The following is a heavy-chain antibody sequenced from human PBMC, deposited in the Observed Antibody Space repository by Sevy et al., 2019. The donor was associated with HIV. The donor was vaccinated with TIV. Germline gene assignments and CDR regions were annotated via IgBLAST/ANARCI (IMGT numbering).Heavy chain of an antibody. J-gene: IGHJ6*02. CDR3: AGDRATIFGVVNYYYGMDV. V-gene: IGHV1-2*06. Sequence: ASVKVSCKASGYTFTGYYMHWVRQAPGQGLEWMGRINPNSGGTNYAQKFQGRVTMTRDTSISTAYMELSRLRSDDTAVYYCAGDRATIFGVVNYYYGMDVWGQGTTVTVSS. CDR1: GYTFTGYY. CDR2: INPNSGGT. D-gene: IGHD3-3*01.